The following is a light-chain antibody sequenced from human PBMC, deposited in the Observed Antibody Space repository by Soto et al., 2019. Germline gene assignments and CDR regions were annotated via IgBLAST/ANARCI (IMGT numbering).Light chain of an antibody. J-gene: IGLJ1*01. CDR1: SSDIGAYDH. CDR3: ISYTVSRSYV. V-gene: IGLV2-14*01. Sequence: SVMTQPASGSGLPGRSITISCSGTSSDIGAYDHVAWFQQFPGKTPKLVIYSVSNRPSGVSYRFSVSKSGNTASLTISGLQADDEADYYCISYTVSRSYVFGPGTKVTVL. CDR2: SVS.